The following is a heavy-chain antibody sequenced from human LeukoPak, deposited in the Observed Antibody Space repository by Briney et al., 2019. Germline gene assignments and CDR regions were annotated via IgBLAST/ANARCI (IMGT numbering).Heavy chain of an antibody. V-gene: IGHV3-7*01. Sequence: QPGGSLRLSCAPSGFPFSSYSMKWVAQAPGRGGEGVANIKQDGREKYYVDSVKGRFTISRDNAKNSLYLQMNSLRAEDTAVYYCARIEVGGPEDYWGQGTLVTVSS. CDR2: IKQDGREK. CDR3: ARIEVGGPEDY. CDR1: GFPFSSYS. D-gene: IGHD1-14*01. J-gene: IGHJ4*02.